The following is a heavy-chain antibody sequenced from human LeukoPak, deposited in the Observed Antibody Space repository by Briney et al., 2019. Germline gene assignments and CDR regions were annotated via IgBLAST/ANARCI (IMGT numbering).Heavy chain of an antibody. CDR2: ISSSSSYI. CDR1: GFTFSGFW. D-gene: IGHD1-14*01. V-gene: IGHV3-21*01. Sequence: GGSLRLSCAASGFTFSGFWMTWVRQAPGKGLEWVSFISSSSSYIYYADSVKGRFAISRDNAKNSLYLQMSSLRAEDTAVYYCARVVSGSEGPYFDYWGQGTLVTVSS. CDR3: ARVVSGSEGPYFDY. J-gene: IGHJ4*02.